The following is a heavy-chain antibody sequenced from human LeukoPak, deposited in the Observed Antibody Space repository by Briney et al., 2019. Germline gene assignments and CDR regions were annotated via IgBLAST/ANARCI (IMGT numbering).Heavy chain of an antibody. J-gene: IGHJ4*02. CDR3: ARELGGSLDY. Sequence: PGGSLRLSCAASGFTFSSYAMSWVRQAPGKGLEWISAISGSGGSTYYADSVKGRFTISRDNAKNSLYLQMNSLRAEDTAVYYCARELGGSLDYWGQGTLVTVSS. CDR1: GFTFSSYA. CDR2: ISGSGGST. D-gene: IGHD1-26*01. V-gene: IGHV3-23*01.